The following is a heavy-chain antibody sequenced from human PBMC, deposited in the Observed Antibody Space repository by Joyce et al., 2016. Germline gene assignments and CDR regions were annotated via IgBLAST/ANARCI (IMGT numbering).Heavy chain of an antibody. CDR3: AGFFGGYCKTPSCSSGFDP. J-gene: IGHJ5*02. V-gene: IGHV4-31*03. Sequence: QVHLQESGPGLVKPSQTLSLTCTVSGASSSNGGYYWSWIRQPPGKGLEWIAYIYYTGRTCDSPSRKSRLTISVDTSKNQFSLRLSSVTAADTAFYCCAGFFGGYCKTPSCSSGFDPWGKGTLVTVSS. CDR1: GASSSNGGYY. CDR2: IYYTGRT. D-gene: IGHD2/OR15-2a*01.